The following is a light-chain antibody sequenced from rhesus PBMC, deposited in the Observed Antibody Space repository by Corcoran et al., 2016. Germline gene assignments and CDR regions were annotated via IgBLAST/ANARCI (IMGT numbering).Light chain of an antibody. CDR1: ENVNNY. J-gene: IGKJ3*01. Sequence: DTQMIQSPSSLSVSVGDRVTITCRTRENVNNYLNWYQQKPGKAPKLLLYKAATLQSGVPSRFSGSGSGTDYTLTISSLQSEDVATYYCQHNYGTPFTFGPGTKLDIK. V-gene: IGKV1-74*01. CDR3: QHNYGTPFT. CDR2: KAA.